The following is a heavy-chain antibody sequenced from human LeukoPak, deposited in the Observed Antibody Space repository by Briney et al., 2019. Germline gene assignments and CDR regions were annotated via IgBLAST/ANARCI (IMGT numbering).Heavy chain of an antibody. D-gene: IGHD6-13*01. CDR3: AKGARIAAARDYFDY. V-gene: IGHV3-43*02. Sequence: GGSLRLSCAASGFAFDDYAMHWVRQAPGKGLEWVSLISGDGGSTYYADSVKGRFTISRDNSKNSLYLQMNSLRTEDTALYYCAKGARIAAARDYFDYWGQGTLVTVSS. CDR1: GFAFDDYA. CDR2: ISGDGGST. J-gene: IGHJ4*02.